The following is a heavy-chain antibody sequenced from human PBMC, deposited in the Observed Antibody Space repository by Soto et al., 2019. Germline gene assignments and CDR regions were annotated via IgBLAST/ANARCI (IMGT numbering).Heavy chain of an antibody. CDR2: ISSSSSTI. D-gene: IGHD3-22*01. Sequence: PGGSLRLSCAASGVTFSSYSMNWVRQAPGKGLEWVSYISSSSSTIYYADSVKGRFTISRDNAKNSLYLQMNSLRDEDTAVYYCAREKLNYYPSRGYLGYWCKGNL. V-gene: IGHV3-48*02. CDR1: GVTFSSYS. CDR3: AREKLNYYPSRGYLGY. J-gene: IGHJ4*02.